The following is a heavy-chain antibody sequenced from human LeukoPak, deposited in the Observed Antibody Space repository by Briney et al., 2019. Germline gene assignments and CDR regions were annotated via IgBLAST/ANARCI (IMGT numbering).Heavy chain of an antibody. CDR1: GFTFSSYG. D-gene: IGHD5-18*01. J-gene: IGHJ4*02. V-gene: IGHV3-30*18. Sequence: QPGRSLRLSCAASGFTFSSYGMHWVRQAPGKGLEWVAVISYDGSNKYYADSVKGRFTISRDNSKNTLYLQMNSLRAEDTAVYYCAKEERGYSYGTEYSGQGTLVTVSS. CDR3: AKEERGYSYGTEY. CDR2: ISYDGSNK.